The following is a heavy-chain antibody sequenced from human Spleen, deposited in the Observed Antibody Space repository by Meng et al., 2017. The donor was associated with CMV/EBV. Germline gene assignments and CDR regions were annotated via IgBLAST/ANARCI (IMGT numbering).Heavy chain of an antibody. CDR1: GYTFTSDG. CDR2: ISAYNGNT. V-gene: IGHV1-18*01. Sequence: ASVKVSCKASGYTFTSDGISWVRQAPGQGLEWMGWISAYNGNTNYAQKLQGRVTMTTDTSTNTAYMELRSLRSDDTAIYYCVREYCGGDCSFANFYFDNWGQGTLVTVSS. CDR3: VREYCGGDCSFANFYFDN. D-gene: IGHD2-21*01. J-gene: IGHJ4*02.